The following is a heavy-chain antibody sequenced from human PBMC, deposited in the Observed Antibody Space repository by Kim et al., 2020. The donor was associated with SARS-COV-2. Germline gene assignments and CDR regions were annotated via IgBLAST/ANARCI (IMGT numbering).Heavy chain of an antibody. V-gene: IGHV1-46*01. CDR1: GYTFTSYY. J-gene: IGHJ4*02. CDR2: INPSGGST. D-gene: IGHD5-12*01. CDR3: ARDGGRRDGYNWVGTDFDY. Sequence: ASVKVSCKASGYTFTSYYMHWVRQAPGQGLEWMGIINPSGGSTSYAQKFQGRVTMTRDTSTSTVYMELSSLRSEDTAVYYCARDGGRRDGYNWVGTDFDYWGQGTLVTVSS.